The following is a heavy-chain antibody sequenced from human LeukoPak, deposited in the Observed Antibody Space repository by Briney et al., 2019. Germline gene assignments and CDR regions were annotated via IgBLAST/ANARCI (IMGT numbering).Heavy chain of an antibody. D-gene: IGHD3-3*01. CDR3: VSGSLQSGYNFDY. Sequence: GSLRLSCAASGFTFSNYWMHWIRQVPGKGLVWVSHIKYDGSATNYADSVKGRFTISRDNAKNTLYLQMNNLRAEDTAVYYCVSGSLQSGYNFDYWGQGALVTVSS. V-gene: IGHV3-74*01. CDR1: GFTFSNYW. CDR2: IKYDGSAT. J-gene: IGHJ4*02.